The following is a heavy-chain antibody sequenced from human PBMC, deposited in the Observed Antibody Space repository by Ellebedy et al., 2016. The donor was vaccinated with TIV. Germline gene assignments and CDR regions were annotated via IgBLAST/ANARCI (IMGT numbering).Heavy chain of an antibody. Sequence: SQTLSLTCAVYGGSFSGYYWNWIRQPPGKGLEWIGEINHSGSTNYNPSLKSRVTLSVDTSKNHFSLKLSSVTAEDTAVYYCAGPAAIGTKTFDYWGQGTLVTVSS. J-gene: IGHJ4*02. CDR1: GGSFSGYY. D-gene: IGHD2-2*01. CDR2: INHSGST. V-gene: IGHV4-34*01. CDR3: AGPAAIGTKTFDY.